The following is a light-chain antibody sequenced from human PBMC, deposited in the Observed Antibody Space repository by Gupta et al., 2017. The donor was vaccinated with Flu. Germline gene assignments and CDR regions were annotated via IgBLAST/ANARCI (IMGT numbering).Light chain of an antibody. V-gene: IGKV2-30*01. J-gene: IGKJ1*01. Sequence: DALMTQSPLSLPVTLGQPASISCRSSESLVYSDGDSYVSWFHQRPGQSPRRLIYKASNRDSGVPDRISGSGSGTDFTLTISRLEAKDVGVYDCMHSTRGPWTFGQGTKVEV. CDR3: MHSTRGPWT. CDR2: KAS. CDR1: ESLVYSDGDSY.